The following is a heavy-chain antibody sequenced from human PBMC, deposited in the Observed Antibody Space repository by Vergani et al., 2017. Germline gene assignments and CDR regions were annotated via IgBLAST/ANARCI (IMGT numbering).Heavy chain of an antibody. CDR1: GGTFSSYA. J-gene: IGHJ6*03. CDR2: IIPIFGTA. CDR3: AGSGFLEWLDYYYYMDV. V-gene: IGHV1-69*18. Sequence: QVQLVQSGAEVKKPGSSVKVSCKASGGTFSSYAISWVRQAPGQGLEWMGRIIPIFGTANYAQKFQGRVTITADESTSTAYMELSSLRSEDTAVYYCAGSGFLEWLDYYYYMDVWGKGTTVTVSS. D-gene: IGHD3-3*01.